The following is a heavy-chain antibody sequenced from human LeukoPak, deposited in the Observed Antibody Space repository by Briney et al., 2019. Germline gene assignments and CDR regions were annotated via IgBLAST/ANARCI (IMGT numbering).Heavy chain of an antibody. CDR1: GGSIRSYY. Sequence: PSETLSLTCTVSGGSIRSYYWSWIRQPPGKGLEWIGYIYYSGSTNYNPSLKSRVTISVDTSKNQFSLKLSSVTAADTAVYYCARVYYSSSYDYWYFDLWGRGTLVTVSS. J-gene: IGHJ2*01. V-gene: IGHV4-59*01. CDR2: IYYSGST. D-gene: IGHD6-13*01. CDR3: ARVYYSSSYDYWYFDL.